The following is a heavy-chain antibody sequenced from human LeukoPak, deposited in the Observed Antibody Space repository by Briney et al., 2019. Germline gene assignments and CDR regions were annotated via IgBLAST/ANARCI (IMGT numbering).Heavy chain of an antibody. D-gene: IGHD1-26*01. CDR2: INAGNGNT. CDR1: GYTFTNYG. CDR3: ARDFGGSHEGLPDF. V-gene: IGHV1-18*01. Sequence: ASVKVSCKASGYTFTNYGISWVRQAPGQGLEWMGRINAGNGNTKYSQKFQGRVTITRDTSASTAYVDLSSLRSEDTAVYYCARDFGGSHEGLPDFWGQGTLVTVSS. J-gene: IGHJ4*02.